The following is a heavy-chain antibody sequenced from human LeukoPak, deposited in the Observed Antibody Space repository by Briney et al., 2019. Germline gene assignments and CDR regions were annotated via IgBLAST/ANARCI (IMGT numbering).Heavy chain of an antibody. CDR2: ISYDGSNK. J-gene: IGHJ4*02. V-gene: IGHV3-30*04. CDR3: AKPHFDY. Sequence: GGSLRLSCAASGFTFSSYAMHWVRQAPGKGLEWVAVISYDGSNKYYADSVKGRFTISRDNSKNTLYLQMNSLRAEDTAVYYCAKPHFDYWGQGTLVTVSS. CDR1: GFTFSSYA.